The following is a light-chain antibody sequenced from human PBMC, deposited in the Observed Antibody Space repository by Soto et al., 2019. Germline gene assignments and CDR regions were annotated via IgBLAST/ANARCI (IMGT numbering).Light chain of an antibody. CDR3: AAWDDSLSAWV. CDR1: SYNVGKNL. Sequence: QSVLTQPPSASGTPGQRVTISCSGGSYNVGKNLVYWYQQRPGTAPKLIIFRNNQRPSEVPDRFSGSNSGSSASLAIGGLRSEDEADYFCAAWDDSLSAWVFGGGTKLAVL. CDR2: RNN. J-gene: IGLJ3*02. V-gene: IGLV1-47*01.